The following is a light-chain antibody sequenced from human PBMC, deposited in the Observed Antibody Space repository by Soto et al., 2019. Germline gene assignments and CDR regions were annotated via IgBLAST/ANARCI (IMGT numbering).Light chain of an antibody. CDR2: FAS. CDR3: QKYNSAPFT. J-gene: IGKJ3*01. CDR1: QAISNY. V-gene: IGKV1-27*01. Sequence: DIQMTQSPSTLSASLGDRVNITCRASQAISNYLAWYQQKPGKVPQLLIYFASTLQAGVPSRFSGSGSGTDFTLTISSLQPEDVATYYCQKYNSAPFTFDPGTKVDLK.